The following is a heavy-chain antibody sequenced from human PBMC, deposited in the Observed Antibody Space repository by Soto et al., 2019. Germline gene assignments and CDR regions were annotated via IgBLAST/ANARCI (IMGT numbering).Heavy chain of an antibody. D-gene: IGHD7-27*01. CDR1: GFTLQNYA. Sequence: GGSLRLSCTASGFTLQNYAMAWVRQAPGKGLEWVSTLIGGHYGTAYSYSVKGRFTVSRDNSKNCLYLQMNSLGVEDTAMYFCAKGKSTGDIDWFDPWGQGGLVTVSS. CDR2: LIGGHYGT. V-gene: IGHV3-23*01. CDR3: AKGKSTGDIDWFDP. J-gene: IGHJ5*02.